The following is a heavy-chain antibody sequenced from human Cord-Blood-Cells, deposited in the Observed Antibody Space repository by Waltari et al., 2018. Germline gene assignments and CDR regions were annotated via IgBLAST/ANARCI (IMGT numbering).Heavy chain of an antibody. Sequence: QVQLQESGPGLVKPSETLSLTCTVSGGSISSHYWSWIRQPPGKGLEWIGYNYYSGSTNYNPSLKSRVTISVDTSKNQFSLKLSSVTAADTAVYYCAREGAADSLDYWGQGTLVTVSS. V-gene: IGHV4-59*11. J-gene: IGHJ4*02. CDR3: AREGAADSLDY. D-gene: IGHD6-13*01. CDR2: NYYSGST. CDR1: GGSISSHY.